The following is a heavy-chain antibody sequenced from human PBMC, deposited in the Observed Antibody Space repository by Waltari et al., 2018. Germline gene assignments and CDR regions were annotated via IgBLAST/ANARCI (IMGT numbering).Heavy chain of an antibody. CDR2: VNRSRRT. CDR3: ARVIAARRRYYGMDI. D-gene: IGHD6-6*01. Sequence: VQRHQWGAGLLKPSETLPLTCDVYGGSLHDYYWSWIRQTPGKGMDWIGEVNRSRRTNYNPSRKSRFTRAVDTSKDQLSRKLSSVTAADTAVDYCARVIAARRRYYGMDIWSQVTTVTVSS. J-gene: IGHJ6*02. V-gene: IGHV4-34*01. CDR1: GGSLHDYY.